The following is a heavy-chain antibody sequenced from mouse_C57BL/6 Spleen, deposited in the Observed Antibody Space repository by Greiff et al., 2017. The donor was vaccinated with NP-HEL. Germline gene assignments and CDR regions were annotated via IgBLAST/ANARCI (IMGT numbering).Heavy chain of an antibody. CDR1: GYTFTSYG. D-gene: IGHD1-1*01. CDR3: ARGAEVTRTVVAPFDY. J-gene: IGHJ2*01. V-gene: IGHV1-81*01. CDR2: IYPRSGNT. Sequence: QVQLQQSGAELARPGASVKLSCKASGYTFTSYGISWVKQRTGQGLEWIGEIYPRSGNTYYNEKFKGKATLTADKSSSTAYMELRSLTSEDSAVYFCARGAEVTRTVVAPFDYWGQGTTLTVSS.